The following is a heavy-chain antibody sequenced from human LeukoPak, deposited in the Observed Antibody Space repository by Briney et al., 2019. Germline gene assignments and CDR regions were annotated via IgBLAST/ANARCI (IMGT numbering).Heavy chain of an antibody. J-gene: IGHJ4*02. V-gene: IGHV3-23*01. CDR2: ISDSGGGT. CDR1: GITLSNYG. Sequence: GGSLRLSCAVSGITLSNYGMSWVRQAPGKGLEWVAGISDSGGGTNYADSVKGRFTISRDNPKNTLYLQMNSLRAEDTAVYFCAKRGVVIRVIVVGFHKEAYYFDSWGQGALVTVSS. D-gene: IGHD2-15*01. CDR3: AKRGVVIRVIVVGFHKEAYYFDS.